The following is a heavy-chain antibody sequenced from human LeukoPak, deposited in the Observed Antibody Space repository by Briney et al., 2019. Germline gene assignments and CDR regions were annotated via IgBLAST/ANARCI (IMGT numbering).Heavy chain of an antibody. CDR3: ASTPRGDNWFDP. CDR1: GGSISSYY. CDR2: IYYSGST. D-gene: IGHD2-21*01. J-gene: IGHJ5*02. V-gene: IGHV4-59*01. Sequence: SETLSLTCTVSGGSISSYYWSWIRQPPGKGLEWIGYIYYSGSTNYNPSLKSRVTISVDTPKNQFSLKLSSVTAADTAVYYCASTPRGDNWFDPWGQGTLVTVSS.